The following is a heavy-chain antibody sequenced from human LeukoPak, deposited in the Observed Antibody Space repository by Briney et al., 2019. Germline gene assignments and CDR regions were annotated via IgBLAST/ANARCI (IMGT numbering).Heavy chain of an antibody. CDR1: GFTFSSYA. D-gene: IGHD2-15*01. J-gene: IGHJ4*02. CDR3: AGYYCSSGTCRKYLDY. V-gene: IGHV3-23*01. Sequence: GSLRLSCAASGFTFSSYAMSWVRQAPGKGLEWVSTISAAGGITYYADSVKGRFTISRGNSKNTLFLQMSSLRAEDTAVYYCAGYYCSSGTCRKYLDYWGQGTLVTVSS. CDR2: ISAAGGIT.